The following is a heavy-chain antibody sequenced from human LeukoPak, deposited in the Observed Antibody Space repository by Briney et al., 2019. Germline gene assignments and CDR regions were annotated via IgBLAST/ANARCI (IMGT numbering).Heavy chain of an antibody. CDR1: GFAFSDSA. V-gene: IGHV3-73*01. D-gene: IGHD2-8*01. CDR3: TTPNEGNWFDP. J-gene: IGHJ5*02. CDR2: IRDKGYGHAT. Sequence: GGSLRLSCAASGFAFSDSAIHWVRQASGKGLEWVGRIRDKGYGHATAYAASVKGRFTLSRDDSRNTAYLQMDSLKTEDTALYYCTTPNEGNWFDPWGQGTLVTVSS.